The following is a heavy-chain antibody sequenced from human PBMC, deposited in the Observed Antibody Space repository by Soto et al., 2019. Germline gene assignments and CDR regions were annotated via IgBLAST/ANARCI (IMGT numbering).Heavy chain of an antibody. CDR3: ARGRMVRGVIGDNYNWFDP. D-gene: IGHD3-10*01. V-gene: IGHV1-2*04. CDR2: INPNSGGT. Sequence: GASVKVSSKASGYTFTGYYMHWVRQAPGQGLEWMGWINPNSGGTNYAQKFQGWVTMTRDTSISTAYMELSRLRSDDTAVYYCARGRMVRGVIGDNYNWFDPWGQGTLVTVSS. CDR1: GYTFTGYY. J-gene: IGHJ5*02.